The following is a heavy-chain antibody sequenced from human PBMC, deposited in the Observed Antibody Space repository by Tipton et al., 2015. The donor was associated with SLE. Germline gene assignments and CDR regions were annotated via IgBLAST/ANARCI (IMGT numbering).Heavy chain of an antibody. J-gene: IGHJ4*02. CDR3: ARGEQLAHFDY. D-gene: IGHD6-13*01. CDR2: IYYSGST. Sequence: TLSLTCTVSGGSISSGGYYWSWIRQHPGKGLEWIGYIYYSGSTYYNPSLKSRVTISVDTSKNQFSLKPSSVTAADTAVYYCARGEQLAHFDYWGQGTLVTVSS. CDR1: GGSISSGGYY. V-gene: IGHV4-31*03.